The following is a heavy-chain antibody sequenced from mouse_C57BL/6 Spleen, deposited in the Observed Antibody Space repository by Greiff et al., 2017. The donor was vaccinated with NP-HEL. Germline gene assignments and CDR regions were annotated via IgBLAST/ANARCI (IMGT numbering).Heavy chain of an antibody. J-gene: IGHJ4*01. CDR3: ARSGGYLYAMDY. CDR1: GYTFTSYW. Sequence: QVQLQQPGAELVRPGSSVKLSCKASGYTFTSYWMHWVKQRPIQGLEWIGNIDPSDSETYYNQKFKDKATLTVDKSSSTAYMQLSSLTSEDSAVYYCARSGGYLYAMDYWGQGTSVTVSS. CDR2: IDPSDSET. V-gene: IGHV1-52*01. D-gene: IGHD3-2*02.